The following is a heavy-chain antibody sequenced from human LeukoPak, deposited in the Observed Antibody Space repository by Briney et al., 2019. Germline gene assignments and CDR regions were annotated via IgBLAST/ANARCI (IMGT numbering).Heavy chain of an antibody. V-gene: IGHV4-39*02. CDR2: IYYSGST. CDR3: AREEHSFDYYYYGMVV. CDR1: GGSISGSSYY. Sequence: SETLSLTCTVSGGSISGSSYYWGWIRQPPGKGLKWIGSIYYSGSTYYNPSLKSRVTISVDTSKNQFSLKLNSVTATDTAVYYCAREEHSFDYYYYGMVVWGQGTTVTVSS. J-gene: IGHJ6*02. D-gene: IGHD1-26*01.